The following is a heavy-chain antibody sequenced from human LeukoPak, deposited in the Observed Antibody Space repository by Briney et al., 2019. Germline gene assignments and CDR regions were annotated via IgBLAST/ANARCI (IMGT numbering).Heavy chain of an antibody. D-gene: IGHD6-13*01. CDR1: GFTFSSYS. J-gene: IGHJ4*02. CDR3: ASQYTSSRIFDD. Sequence: PGGSLRLSCAASGFTFSSYSMDWVRQAPGKGLEWVSSISSSSTYIYYADSVKGRFTVSRDNAKNSLYLQMNSLRAEDTAVYFCASQYTSSRIFDDWGQGTLVTVSS. V-gene: IGHV3-21*01. CDR2: ISSSSTYI.